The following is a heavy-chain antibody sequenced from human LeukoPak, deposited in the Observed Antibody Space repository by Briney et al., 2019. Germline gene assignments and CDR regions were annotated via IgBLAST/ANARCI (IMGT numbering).Heavy chain of an antibody. V-gene: IGHV4-34*01. J-gene: IGHJ3*02. CDR1: GGSFSGYY. Sequence: SETLSLTCAVYGGSFSGYYWSWIRQPPGKGLEWIGEINHSGSTNYNPSLKSRVTISVDTSKNQFSLKLSSVTAADTAVYYCARGMDIVVVPAAMAHAFDIWGQGTMVTVPS. D-gene: IGHD2-2*03. CDR3: ARGMDIVVVPAAMAHAFDI. CDR2: INHSGST.